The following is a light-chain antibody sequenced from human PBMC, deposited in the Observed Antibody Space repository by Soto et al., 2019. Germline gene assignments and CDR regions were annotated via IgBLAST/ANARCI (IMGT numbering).Light chain of an antibody. CDR1: SSNIGNYY. Sequence: QAVVTQPPSASGTPGQRVTISCSGSSSNIGNYYVHWYQQLPEAAPKLLIYRNNQRPSGVPDRFSGSKSGTSAALAISGLRSVDEADYCGAAWDDIMSVRFGTGTKLTV. CDR3: AAWDDIMSVR. CDR2: RNN. J-gene: IGLJ1*01. V-gene: IGLV1-47*01.